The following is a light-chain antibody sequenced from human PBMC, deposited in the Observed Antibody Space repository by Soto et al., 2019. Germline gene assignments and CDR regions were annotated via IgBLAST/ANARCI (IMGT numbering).Light chain of an antibody. CDR3: QQYNIYWT. CDR1: QSISSF. CDR2: DDS. V-gene: IGKV1-5*01. J-gene: IGKJ1*01. Sequence: DIQMTQSPSTLSASVGVRVTITCRASQSISSFLAWYQQKPGKAPKLLIYDDSSLESGVQSRFSGSGSGTELTLNIRSLQPDDFAPYYCQQYNIYWTFGQGTKVEIK.